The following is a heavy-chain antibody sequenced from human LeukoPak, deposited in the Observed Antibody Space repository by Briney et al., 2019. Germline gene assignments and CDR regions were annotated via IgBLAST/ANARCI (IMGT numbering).Heavy chain of an antibody. CDR1: GYSFTDYY. Sequence: ASVRVSCKTSGYSFTDYYMHWVRQAPGQGLEWMGRINPNSGGTSSAQKFQGRVTMTRDTSITTVYMEVSWLTSDDTAIYYCARADRLHGGPYLIGPWGQGTLVTVSS. CDR2: INPNSGGT. D-gene: IGHD2-21*01. J-gene: IGHJ5*02. V-gene: IGHV1-2*06. CDR3: ARADRLHGGPYLIGP.